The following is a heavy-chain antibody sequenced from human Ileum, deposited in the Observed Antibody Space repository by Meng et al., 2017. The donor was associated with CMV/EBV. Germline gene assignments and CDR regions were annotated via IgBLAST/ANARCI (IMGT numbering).Heavy chain of an antibody. CDR3: ARVGIVVVPAAKRSVNWFDP. J-gene: IGHJ5*02. V-gene: IGHV3-74*01. CDR2: INSDGSST. CDR1: SYW. Sequence: SYWMHWVRQAPGKELVWVSRINSDGSSTSYADSVKGRFTISRDNAKNTLYLQMNSLRAEVTAVYYCARVGIVVVPAAKRSVNWFDPWGQGTLVTVSS. D-gene: IGHD2-2*01.